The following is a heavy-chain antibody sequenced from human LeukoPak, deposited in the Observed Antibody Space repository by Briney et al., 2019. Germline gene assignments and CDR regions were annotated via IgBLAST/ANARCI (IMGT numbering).Heavy chain of an antibody. V-gene: IGHV4-34*01. CDR2: INHSGSS. CDR3: ARGRWEVRFDQ. CDR1: SGSFSGYY. J-gene: IGHJ4*02. Sequence: PSETLSLTCAVYSGSFSGYYWSWIRQPPGEGLEWIGEINHSGSSNYNPSLKSRVTISVDTSKNQFSLKLSSVTAADTAVYYCARGRWEVRFDQWGQGTLVTVSS. D-gene: IGHD1-26*01.